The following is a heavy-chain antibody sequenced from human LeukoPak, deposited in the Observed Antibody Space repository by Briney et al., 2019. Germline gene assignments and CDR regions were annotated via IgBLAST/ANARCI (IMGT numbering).Heavy chain of an antibody. D-gene: IGHD3-10*01. CDR1: GYTFTSYG. CDR3: ARDLSPITMVRGAIVPVDY. V-gene: IGHV1-18*01. CDR2: ISAYNGNT. Sequence: ASVKVSCKASGYTFTSYGISWVRQAPGQGLEWMGWISAYNGNTNYAQKLQGRVTMTTDTSTSTAYMELRSLRSDDTAVYYCARDLSPITMVRGAIVPVDYWGQGTLVTVSS. J-gene: IGHJ4*02.